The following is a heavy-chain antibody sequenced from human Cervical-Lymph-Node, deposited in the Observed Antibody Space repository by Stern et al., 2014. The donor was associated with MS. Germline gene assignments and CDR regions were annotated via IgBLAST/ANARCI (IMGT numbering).Heavy chain of an antibody. J-gene: IGHJ4*02. CDR2: VYSSGAT. CDR1: GDSISSYTHY. CDR3: AKHACTGAACPFDL. D-gene: IGHD2-8*02. V-gene: IGHV4-39*01. Sequence: QVQLQESGPGLVKPSETLSLTCAVSGDSISSYTHYWAWIRQPPGKGLEWIGSVYSSGATSYTPPHKSRVTISVDTPKNPFSLGLNSVTAADTAVYYCAKHACTGAACPFDLWGQGTLVTVSS.